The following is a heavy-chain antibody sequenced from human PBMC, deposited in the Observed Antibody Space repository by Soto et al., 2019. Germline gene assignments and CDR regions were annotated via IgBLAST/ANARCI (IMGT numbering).Heavy chain of an antibody. CDR2: ISYDGSNK. Sequence: QVQLVESGGGVVQPGRSLRLSCAASGFTFSSYAMHWVRQAPGKGLEWVAVISYDGSNKYYADSVKGRFTISRDNSKNTLYLQMYSLRAEDTAVYYCARDSGVVVVAQVDYWGQGTLVTVSS. D-gene: IGHD2-15*01. CDR1: GFTFSSYA. CDR3: ARDSGVVVVAQVDY. J-gene: IGHJ4*02. V-gene: IGHV3-30-3*01.